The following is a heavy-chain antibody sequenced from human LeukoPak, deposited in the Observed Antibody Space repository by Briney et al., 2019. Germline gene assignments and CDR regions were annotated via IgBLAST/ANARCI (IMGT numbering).Heavy chain of an antibody. CDR2: IRFDGSNK. D-gene: IGHD5-18*01. CDR1: AFTFSSYG. J-gene: IGHJ4*02. CDR3: AKLGEGGYSYDYLPYYFDY. V-gene: IGHV3-30*02. Sequence: GGSLRLSCAASAFTFSSYGMHWVRQAPGKGLEWVAFIRFDGSNKYYADSVKGRFTISRDNSKNTLYLQMNSLRAEDTAVYYCAKLGEGGYSYDYLPYYFDYWGQGTLVTVSS.